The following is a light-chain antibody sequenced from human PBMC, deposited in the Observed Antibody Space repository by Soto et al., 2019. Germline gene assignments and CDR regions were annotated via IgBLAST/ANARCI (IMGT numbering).Light chain of an antibody. Sequence: DIRMTQSPSSLSASVGDRVTITCRASQSISTYLSWYQQKPGKAPKLLIYGATRLQSGAPSRFTGSGSGTEFTPTISSLQPEDFATYSCQQSYSNPHTFAQGTKVDIK. CDR1: QSISTY. CDR2: GAT. J-gene: IGKJ2*01. CDR3: QQSYSNPHT. V-gene: IGKV1-39*01.